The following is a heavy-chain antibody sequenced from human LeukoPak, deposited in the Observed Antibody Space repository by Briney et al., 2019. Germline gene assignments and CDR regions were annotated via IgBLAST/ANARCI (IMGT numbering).Heavy chain of an antibody. Sequence: GSLRLSCAASGFTFSSYAMHWVRQAPGKGLEWVAVISYDGSNKYYADSVKGRFTISRDNSKNTLYLQMNSLRAEDTAVYYCARERNSGYDPHAFDIWGQGTMVTVSS. CDR3: ARERNSGYDPHAFDI. D-gene: IGHD5-12*01. J-gene: IGHJ3*02. CDR1: GFTFSSYA. V-gene: IGHV3-30-3*01. CDR2: ISYDGSNK.